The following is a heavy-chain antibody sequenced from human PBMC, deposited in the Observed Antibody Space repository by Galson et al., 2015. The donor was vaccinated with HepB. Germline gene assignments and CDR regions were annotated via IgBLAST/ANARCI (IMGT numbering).Heavy chain of an antibody. J-gene: IGHJ4*02. V-gene: IGHV3-9*01. CDR1: GFTFDDYA. CDR2: ISWNSGSI. CDR3: AKEVSIAVAGAAFGY. D-gene: IGHD6-19*01. Sequence: SLRLSCAASGFTFDDYAMHWVRQAPGKGLEWVSGISWNSGSIGYADSVKGRFTISRDNAKNSLYLQMNSLRAEDTALYYCAKEVSIAVAGAAFGYWAQGTLVTVSS.